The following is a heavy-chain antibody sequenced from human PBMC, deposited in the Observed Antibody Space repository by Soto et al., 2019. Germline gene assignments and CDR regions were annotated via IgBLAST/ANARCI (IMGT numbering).Heavy chain of an antibody. Sequence: GGSLRLSCAASGFTFSSYAMSWVRQAPGKGLEWVSAISGSGGSTYYADSVKGRFTISRDNSKNTLYLQMNSLRAEDTAVYYCAKLLDTAMVTDYYDDGMDVWGQGTTVTVSS. J-gene: IGHJ6*02. D-gene: IGHD5-18*01. CDR3: AKLLDTAMVTDYYDDGMDV. V-gene: IGHV3-23*01. CDR1: GFTFSSYA. CDR2: ISGSGGST.